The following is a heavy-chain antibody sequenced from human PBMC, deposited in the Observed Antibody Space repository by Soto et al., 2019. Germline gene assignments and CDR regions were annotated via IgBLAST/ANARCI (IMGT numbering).Heavy chain of an antibody. D-gene: IGHD6-19*01. Sequence: ASVKVSCKASGYTFTSYDINWVRQATGQGLEWMGWMNPNSGNTGYAQKFQGRVTMTRNTSISTAYMELSSLRSEDTAVYYCARAAGIAVADDLDYWGQGTPVTVSS. V-gene: IGHV1-8*01. J-gene: IGHJ4*02. CDR1: GYTFTSYD. CDR3: ARAAGIAVADDLDY. CDR2: MNPNSGNT.